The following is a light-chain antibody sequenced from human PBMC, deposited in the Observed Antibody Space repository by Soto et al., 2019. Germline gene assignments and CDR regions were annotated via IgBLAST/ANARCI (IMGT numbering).Light chain of an antibody. J-gene: IGLJ2*01. CDR3: QSYDTGLTGHVL. Sequence: QSVLTQPPSVSGAPGQGVTISCTGGSSNIGANYDVHWYQQLPGTAPKVLIYGNSNRPSGVPDRFSGSKSGTSASLAITGLQVEDEADYYCQSYDTGLTGHVLFGGGTKLTVL. CDR1: SSNIGANYD. V-gene: IGLV1-40*01. CDR2: GNS.